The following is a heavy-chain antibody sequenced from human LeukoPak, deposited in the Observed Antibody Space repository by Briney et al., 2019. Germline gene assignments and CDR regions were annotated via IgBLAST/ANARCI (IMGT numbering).Heavy chain of an antibody. Sequence: GGSLRLSCAASGFTFNYAWIGWVRQMPGKGLEWMGIIYPGDSDTRYSPSFQGQVTISADKSISTAYLQWSSLKASDTAMYYCARPRRAMPLVDYWGQGTLVTVSS. D-gene: IGHD2-2*01. CDR3: ARPRRAMPLVDY. CDR2: IYPGDSDT. J-gene: IGHJ4*02. CDR1: GFTFNYAW. V-gene: IGHV5-51*01.